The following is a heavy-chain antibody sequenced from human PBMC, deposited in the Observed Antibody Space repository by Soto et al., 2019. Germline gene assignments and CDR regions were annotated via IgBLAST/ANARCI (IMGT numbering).Heavy chain of an antibody. Sequence: GASVKVSCKASGYTFTSYAMNWVRQAPGQRLEWMGWINAGNGNTKYSQKFQGRVTITRDTSASTAYMELSSLRSEDTAVYYCARDPGYSYGITWGQGTLVTVSS. CDR2: INAGNGNT. D-gene: IGHD5-18*01. V-gene: IGHV1-3*01. CDR1: GYTFTSYA. J-gene: IGHJ5*02. CDR3: ARDPGYSYGIT.